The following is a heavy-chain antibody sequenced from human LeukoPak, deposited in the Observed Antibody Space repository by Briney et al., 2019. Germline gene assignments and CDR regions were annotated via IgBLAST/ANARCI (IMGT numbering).Heavy chain of an antibody. V-gene: IGHV3-21*01. Sequence: KPGGSLRLSCAASGFTFSSYSMSWVIQAPGKRLQWVSSISSSSGYIYYADSVKGRFTISRDNAKNSLYLQMNSLRAEDTAVYYCAKPYYYDSSGYGDAFDIWGQGTMVTVSS. CDR1: GFTFSSYS. CDR3: AKPYYYDSSGYGDAFDI. J-gene: IGHJ3*02. CDR2: ISSSSGYI. D-gene: IGHD3-22*01.